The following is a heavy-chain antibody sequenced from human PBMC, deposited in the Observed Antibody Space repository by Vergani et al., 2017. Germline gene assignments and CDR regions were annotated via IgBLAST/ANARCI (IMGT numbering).Heavy chain of an antibody. D-gene: IGHD5-12*01. Sequence: QVQLQESGPGLVKPSETLSLTCTVSGGSISSYYWSWIRQPPGKGLEWIGYIYYSGSTNYNPSLKSRVTISVDTSKNQFSLKLSSVTAADTAVYYCARDGVRGHVDIGGMDVWGQGTTVTVSS. V-gene: IGHV4-59*01. CDR2: IYYSGST. J-gene: IGHJ6*02. CDR3: ARDGVRGHVDIGGMDV. CDR1: GGSISSYY.